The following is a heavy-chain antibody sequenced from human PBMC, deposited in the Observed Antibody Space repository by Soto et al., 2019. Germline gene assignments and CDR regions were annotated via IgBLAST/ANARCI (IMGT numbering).Heavy chain of an antibody. CDR2: IYHSGST. J-gene: IGHJ5*02. Sequence: SETLSLTCAVSGGSISSSNWWSWVRQPPGKGLEWIGEIYHSGSTNYNPSLKSRVTISVDKSKNQFPLKLSSVTAADTAVYYCARDYMVRGVMRWFDPWGQGTLVT. CDR3: ARDYMVRGVMRWFDP. D-gene: IGHD3-10*01. V-gene: IGHV4-4*02. CDR1: GGSISSSNW.